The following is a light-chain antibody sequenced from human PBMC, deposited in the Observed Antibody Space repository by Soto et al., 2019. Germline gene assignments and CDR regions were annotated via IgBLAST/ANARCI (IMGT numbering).Light chain of an antibody. CDR1: QSVGNDY. V-gene: IGKV3-20*01. J-gene: IGKJ4*01. CDR2: DAS. Sequence: EIVLTQSPGTLSLSPGERATLSCRASQSVGNDYLAWYQHNPGQAPRFLIYDASSRATGIPDRFSGSGSGTDFTLTISRLEPEYFAVYYCEQYGSTPITFGGWTKVESK. CDR3: EQYGSTPIT.